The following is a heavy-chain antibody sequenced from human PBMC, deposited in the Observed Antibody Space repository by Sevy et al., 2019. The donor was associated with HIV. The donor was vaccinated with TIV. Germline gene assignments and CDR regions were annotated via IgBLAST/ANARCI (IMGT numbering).Heavy chain of an antibody. D-gene: IGHD4-17*01. V-gene: IGHV3-48*03. CDR1: GFTFSTYE. Sequence: GGSLRLSCTASGFTFSTYEMNWVRLAPGKGLEWVSYISNSGNTIYYSDSVKGRFTISRDNAKNSLYLQMNSLRAADTAVYYCARALPPSATTVAHFDYWGRGTLVTVSS. J-gene: IGHJ4*02. CDR2: ISNSGNTI. CDR3: ARALPPSATTVAHFDY.